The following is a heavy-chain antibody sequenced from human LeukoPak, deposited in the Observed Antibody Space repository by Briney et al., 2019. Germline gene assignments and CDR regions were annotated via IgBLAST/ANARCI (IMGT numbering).Heavy chain of an antibody. J-gene: IGHJ4*02. CDR2: ISPDGSTT. V-gene: IGHV3-74*01. D-gene: IGHD6-13*01. CDR1: GFTSSTYW. Sequence: GGSLRLSCAASGFTSSTYWMHWVRQAPGQGPVWVSRISPDGSTTTYADSVRGRFSISRDNAKNTLYMQMNSLRVDDTAVYYCVRGSSTWSPLGDYWGQGTLVTVST. CDR3: VRGSSTWSPLGDY.